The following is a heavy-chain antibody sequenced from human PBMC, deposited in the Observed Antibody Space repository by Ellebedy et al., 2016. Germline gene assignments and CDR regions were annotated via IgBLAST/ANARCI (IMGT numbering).Heavy chain of an antibody. CDR3: ARSSTDAFDI. J-gene: IGHJ3*02. Sequence: GGSLRLSCKGSGYSFTSYWIGWVRQMPGKGLEWMGIIYPGDSDTRYSPSFQGQVTISADKSISTAYLQWSSLKASDTAMYYCARSSTDAFDIWGQGKMVTVSS. V-gene: IGHV5-51*01. CDR1: GYSFTSYW. D-gene: IGHD3-3*02. CDR2: IYPGDSDT.